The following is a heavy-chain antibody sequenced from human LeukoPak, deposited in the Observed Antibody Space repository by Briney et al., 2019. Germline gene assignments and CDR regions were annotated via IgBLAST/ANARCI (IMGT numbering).Heavy chain of an antibody. CDR3: ARDGPYDSSGYYTLAFDY. Sequence: ASVTVSFKASGGTFSSYAISWVRQAPGQGLEWMGGIIPIFGTANYAQKFQGRVTITADESTSTAYMELSSLRSEDTAVYYCARDGPYDSSGYYTLAFDYWGQGTLVTVSS. CDR1: GGTFSSYA. V-gene: IGHV1-69*13. CDR2: IIPIFGTA. D-gene: IGHD3-22*01. J-gene: IGHJ4*02.